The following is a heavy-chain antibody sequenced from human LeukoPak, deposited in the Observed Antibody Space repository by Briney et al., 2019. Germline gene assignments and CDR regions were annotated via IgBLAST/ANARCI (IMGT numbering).Heavy chain of an antibody. J-gene: IGHJ4*02. CDR3: AKDLGYDILTGYYDY. D-gene: IGHD3-9*01. CDR2: ISWNSGSI. CDR1: GFTFDDYA. Sequence: GGSLRLSCAASGFTFDDYAMHWVRQAPGKGLEWFSGISWNSGSIGYADSVKGRFTISRDNAKNSLYLQMNSLRAEDTALYYCAKDLGYDILTGYYDYWGQGTLVTVSS. V-gene: IGHV3-9*01.